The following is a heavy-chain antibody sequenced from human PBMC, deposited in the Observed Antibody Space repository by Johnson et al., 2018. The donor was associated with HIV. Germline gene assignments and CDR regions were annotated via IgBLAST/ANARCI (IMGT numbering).Heavy chain of an antibody. CDR2: ISWNSGNI. J-gene: IGHJ3*02. D-gene: IGHD6-13*01. Sequence: VQLVESGGGLVQPGRSLRLSCAASGFTFDDYAMHWVRQAPGKGLEWVSGISWNSGNIAYGDSVKGRFTIARDNAKNSVYLQMNSLRAEDTAVYYCARELGGSSLPFGAFDIWGQGTMVTVSS. V-gene: IGHV3-9*01. CDR3: ARELGGSSLPFGAFDI. CDR1: GFTFDDYA.